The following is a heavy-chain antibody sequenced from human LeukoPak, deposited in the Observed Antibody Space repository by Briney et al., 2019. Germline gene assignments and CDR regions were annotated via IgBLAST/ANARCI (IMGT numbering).Heavy chain of an antibody. V-gene: IGHV3-15*01. CDR3: TTDGVQPLYHFDY. CDR1: GFTFSNAW. J-gene: IGHJ4*02. D-gene: IGHD6-13*01. Sequence: PGGSLRLSCVASGFTFSNAWMSWVRQAPGKGLEWVGRIKSKTDGGTTDYAVPVKGRFTISRDDSKNTLYLQMNSLKTEDTAVYYCTTDGVQPLYHFDYWGQGTLVTVSS. CDR2: IKSKTDGGTT.